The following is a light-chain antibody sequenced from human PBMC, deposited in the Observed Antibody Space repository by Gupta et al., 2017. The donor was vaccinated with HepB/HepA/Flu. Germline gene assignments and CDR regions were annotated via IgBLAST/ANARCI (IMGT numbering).Light chain of an antibody. CDR3: SSYTSSTTLGV. CDR1: SSDVGAYNY. Sequence: QSALTQPAPVSGSPGQSITISCTGTSSDVGAYNYVSWYQQHPGKAPKLMIYDVNNRPSGVSNRFSGSKSGNTASLTISGLQAEDEADYYCSSYTSSTTLGVFGTGTKVTVL. CDR2: DVN. J-gene: IGLJ1*01. V-gene: IGLV2-14*01.